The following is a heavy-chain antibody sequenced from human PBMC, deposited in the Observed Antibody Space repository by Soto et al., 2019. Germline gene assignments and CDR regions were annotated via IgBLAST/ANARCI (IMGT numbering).Heavy chain of an antibody. CDR2: ISGSGTIT. CDR3: AKGYYDILTGYYNVGFDY. D-gene: IGHD3-9*01. J-gene: IGHJ4*02. V-gene: IGHV3-23*01. CDR1: GFTFSIYA. Sequence: EVQVLESGGGLVQPGGSLRLSCAASGFTFSIYAMSWVRQAPGKGLEWVSTISGSGTITYYADSVKGRFTISRDNFKRTMSLQMNSLRAEDTAVYYCAKGYYDILTGYYNVGFDYWGQGTLVTVSS.